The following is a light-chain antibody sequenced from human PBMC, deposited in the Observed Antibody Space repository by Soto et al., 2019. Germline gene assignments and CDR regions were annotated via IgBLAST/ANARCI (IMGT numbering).Light chain of an antibody. CDR3: STWDDSLNGLI. CDR1: SSNIKTNG. V-gene: IGLV1-44*01. Sequence: QSVLAQPPSASGTPGRTVTISCSGGSSNIKTNGVSWYQQVPGAAPKLLIYSNSQRPSGAPDRFSGSKSGTSASLAISGLQSEDEATYHCSTWDDSLNGLIFGGGTKLTVL. J-gene: IGLJ2*01. CDR2: SNS.